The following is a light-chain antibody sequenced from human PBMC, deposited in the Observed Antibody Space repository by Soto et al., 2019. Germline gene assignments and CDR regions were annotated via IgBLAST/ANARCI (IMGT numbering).Light chain of an antibody. CDR2: DAS. CDR1: QGISAY. Sequence: ILLTQCPSFLSASLGDRVTITCRASQGISAYLAWYQHKPGKAPELLIYDASTLQSGVPSRFSGSGSETEFSLTIRALQPEDFATYYCQQLSRYPLTFGGGTKVDIK. CDR3: QQLSRYPLT. J-gene: IGKJ4*01. V-gene: IGKV1-9*01.